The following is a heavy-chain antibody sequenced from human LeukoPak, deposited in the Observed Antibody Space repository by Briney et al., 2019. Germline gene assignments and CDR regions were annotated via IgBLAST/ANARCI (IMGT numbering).Heavy chain of an antibody. CDR2: ISGSGDNT. CDR3: AKGSYYDSSGSFYFDY. D-gene: IGHD3-22*01. Sequence: GGSLRLSCAAPGFTFNSYSMSWVRQAPGKGLEWVSGISGSGDNTYYADSVKGRFTISRDNSKNTLYVQVNSLGTEDTAAYYCAKGSYYDSSGSFYFDYWGQGTLVTVSS. V-gene: IGHV3-23*01. CDR1: GFTFNSYS. J-gene: IGHJ4*02.